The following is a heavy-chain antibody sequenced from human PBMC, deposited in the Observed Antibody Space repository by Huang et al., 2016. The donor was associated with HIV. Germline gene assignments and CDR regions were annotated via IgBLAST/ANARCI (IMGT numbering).Heavy chain of an antibody. CDR3: AKEGDTGAALGY. Sequence: EVQLVESGGGSIQPGGSLRLSCAASGFTVSTNDMTWVRQDPGKGLEWVSLIYSGGTTYYADSVKGRFTISRDDSENTLYLHMTSLRAGDTAVYYCAKEGDTGAALGYWGQGTLVTVS. CDR2: IYSGGTT. CDR1: GFTVSTND. J-gene: IGHJ4*02. D-gene: IGHD2-8*02. V-gene: IGHV3-53*01.